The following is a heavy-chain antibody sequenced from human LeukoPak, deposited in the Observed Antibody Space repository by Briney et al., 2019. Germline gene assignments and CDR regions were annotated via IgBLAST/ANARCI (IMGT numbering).Heavy chain of an antibody. V-gene: IGHV3-7*03. J-gene: IGHJ5*02. CDR3: AIEYPGYFP. Sequence: GGSLRLSCEASGFTFSSYWMSWVRQAPGKGLEWVANIKTDGSEKYYVGSVKGRFNISRDNAKNSLYLQMNSLRTEDTDVYYCAIEYPGYFPWGQGTLVIVPS. CDR2: IKTDGSEK. CDR1: GFTFSSYW. D-gene: IGHD3-9*01.